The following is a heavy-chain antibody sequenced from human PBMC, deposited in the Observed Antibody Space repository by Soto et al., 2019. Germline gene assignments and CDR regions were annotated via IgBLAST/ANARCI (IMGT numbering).Heavy chain of an antibody. Sequence: EVQLLESGGGSVQPGGSLRLSCAASGFTFSRYAMHWVRRPPGKGLEWVSSISGSGGTAYYADSVMGRFSISRDSLVNTLYLQMNSLRAEDTPVYYCAKGRGQNWNFDYWGLGTLVTVSP. CDR1: GFTFSRYA. J-gene: IGHJ4*02. CDR2: ISGSGGTA. CDR3: AKGRGQNWNFDY. V-gene: IGHV3-23*01. D-gene: IGHD1-1*01.